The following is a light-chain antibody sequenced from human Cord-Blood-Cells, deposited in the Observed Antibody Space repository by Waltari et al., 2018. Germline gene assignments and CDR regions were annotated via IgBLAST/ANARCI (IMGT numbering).Light chain of an antibody. CDR1: QSVSSY. Sequence: ELVLTQSLATLSLSPGVRATLPCRASQSVSSYLARYHQKPGQAPRLLISDASNRATGIPARFSGSGSGTDFTLAISSLEPEDVAVYYCQQRSNWPPYTFGQGAKLEIK. V-gene: IGKV3-11*01. CDR3: QQRSNWPPYT. J-gene: IGKJ2*01. CDR2: DAS.